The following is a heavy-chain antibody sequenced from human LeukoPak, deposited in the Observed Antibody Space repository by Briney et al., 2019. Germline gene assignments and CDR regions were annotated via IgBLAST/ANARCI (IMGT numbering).Heavy chain of an antibody. CDR3: AKNGGSQCYSHLDS. CDR1: GFTFSSYA. D-gene: IGHD2-15*01. Sequence: GGSLRLSCAASGFTFSSYAMSWVRQAPGKGLEWVSGTSGSGGSAYYAGSVKGRFTISRDNSKNTLYLQMNSLRVEDTAVYYCAKNGGSQCYSHLDSWGQGTLVTVSS. V-gene: IGHV3-23*01. CDR2: TSGSGGSA. J-gene: IGHJ4*02.